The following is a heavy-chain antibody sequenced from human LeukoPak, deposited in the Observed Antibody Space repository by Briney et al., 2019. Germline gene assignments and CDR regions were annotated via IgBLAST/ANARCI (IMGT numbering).Heavy chain of an antibody. CDR2: INHSGST. Sequence: SETLSLTCAVYGGSFSGYYWSWVRQPPGKGLEWIGEINHSGSTNYNPSLKSRVTISVDTSKNQFSLKLSSVTAADTAVYYCARVRITIFTKRTKYNWFDPWGQGTLVTVSS. CDR3: ARVRITIFTKRTKYNWFDP. J-gene: IGHJ5*02. D-gene: IGHD3-3*01. CDR1: GGSFSGYY. V-gene: IGHV4-34*01.